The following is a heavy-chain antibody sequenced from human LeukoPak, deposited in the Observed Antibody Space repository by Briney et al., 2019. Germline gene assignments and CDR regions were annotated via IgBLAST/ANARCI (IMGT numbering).Heavy chain of an antibody. CDR3: ARGGCSSTSCYWKKKYFDF. CDR2: IYHSGST. CDR1: GYSISSGYY. D-gene: IGHD2-2*01. V-gene: IGHV4-38-2*01. Sequence: PSETLSLTCAVSGYSISSGYYWGWIRQPPGKGLEWIGGIYHSGSTYYSPSLKSRVTISVDTSKNQFSLKLSSVTAADTAVYFCARGGCSSTSCYWKKKYFDFWGQGTLVTVSS. J-gene: IGHJ4*02.